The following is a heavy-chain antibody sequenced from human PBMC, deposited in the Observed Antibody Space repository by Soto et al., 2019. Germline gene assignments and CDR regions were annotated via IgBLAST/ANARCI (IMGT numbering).Heavy chain of an antibody. CDR3: ASVDDYVWGSFRP. D-gene: IGHD3-16*02. V-gene: IGHV1-18*04. J-gene: IGHJ4*02. Sequence: GASVKVSCKASGYTFTTHGISWVRQAPGQGLEWMGWISPYNGKTTYAQKVQGRVTMTTDTSTSTAYMELRGLRSDDTAVYYCASVDDYVWGSFRPWGQGTKVTVS. CDR1: GYTFTTHG. CDR2: ISPYNGKT.